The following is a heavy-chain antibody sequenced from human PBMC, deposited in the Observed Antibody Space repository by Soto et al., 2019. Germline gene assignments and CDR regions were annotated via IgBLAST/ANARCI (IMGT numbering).Heavy chain of an antibody. Sequence: QVQLVQSGAEVKKPGASVKVSCRASGYTFTHYGITWVRQAPGQGLEWLGWINPDNGGKHTGQRLHDRLTVTTDRSTTTAYMELRSLIYDDTAVYYCAKDLDDGGRYWYFDLWGRGTLVTVSS. J-gene: IGHJ2*01. D-gene: IGHD4-17*01. CDR3: AKDLDDGGRYWYFDL. CDR2: INPDNGGK. CDR1: GYTFTHYG. V-gene: IGHV1-18*01.